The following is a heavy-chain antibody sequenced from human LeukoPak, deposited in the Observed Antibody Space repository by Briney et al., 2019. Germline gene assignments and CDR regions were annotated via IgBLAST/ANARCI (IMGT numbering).Heavy chain of an antibody. CDR2: IKENGSGK. V-gene: IGHV3-7*01. J-gene: IGHJ4*02. CDR3: ARRGTVTCH. CDR1: GFTFSNYW. Sequence: GGSLRLSCAGSGFTFSNYWMSWVRQAPGNGLEWVANIKENGSGKYYVDSLKGRITISRDNAKNSLYLQMNSLRAEDTAVYYCARRGTVTCHWGQGTLVTVSS. D-gene: IGHD4-17*01.